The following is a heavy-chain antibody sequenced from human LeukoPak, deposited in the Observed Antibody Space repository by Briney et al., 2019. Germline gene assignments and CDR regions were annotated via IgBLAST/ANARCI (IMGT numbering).Heavy chain of an antibody. V-gene: IGHV1-46*01. Sequence: ALVKVSCKASGYTFTSYYMHWVRQAPGQGLEWMGIINPSGGSTSYAQKFQGRVTMTRDTSTSTVYTELSSLRSEDTAVYYCARVNVDTAIRSNYYYYMDVWGKGTTVTVSS. D-gene: IGHD5-18*01. CDR3: ARVNVDTAIRSNYYYYMDV. CDR1: GYTFTSYY. CDR2: INPSGGST. J-gene: IGHJ6*03.